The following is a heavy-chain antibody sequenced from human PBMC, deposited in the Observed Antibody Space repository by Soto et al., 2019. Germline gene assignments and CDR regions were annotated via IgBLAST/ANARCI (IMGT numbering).Heavy chain of an antibody. CDR3: VMVDNYVTPTPQDV. Sequence: ASVKVSCKASGYTFTSYDINWVRQATGQGFEWMGWISPYTGNTHSATKIQGRLTMTTDTSTSTAYMDLGSLTSDDTAVYYCVMVDNYVTPTPQDVWGQGTTVTVSS. D-gene: IGHD3-16*01. CDR1: GYTFTSYD. V-gene: IGHV1-18*01. J-gene: IGHJ6*02. CDR2: ISPYTGNT.